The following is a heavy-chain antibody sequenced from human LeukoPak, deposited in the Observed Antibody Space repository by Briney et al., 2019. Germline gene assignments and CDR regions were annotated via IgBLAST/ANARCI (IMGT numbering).Heavy chain of an antibody. CDR2: INHSGST. J-gene: IGHJ4*02. D-gene: IGHD2-2*01. V-gene: IGHV4-34*01. CDR1: GGSFSGYY. CDR3: ARGPGIGYCSSTSCYQFDY. Sequence: PSETLSLTCAVYGGSFSGYYWSWIRQPPGKGLEWIGEINHSGSTNYNPSLKSRVTISVDTSKNQFSLKLSSVTAADTAVYYCARGPGIGYCSSTSCYQFDYWGQGTLVTVSS.